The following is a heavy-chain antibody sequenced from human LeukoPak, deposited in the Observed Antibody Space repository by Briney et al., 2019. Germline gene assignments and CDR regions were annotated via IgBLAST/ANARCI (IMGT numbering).Heavy chain of an antibody. Sequence: SETLSLTCTVSGGSISSYYWSWIRQPPGRGLEWIGYIYTSGSTNYNPSLKSRVTISVDTSKNQFSLKLSSVTAADTAVYYCARHRRGAGTADFDYWGQGTLVTVSS. V-gene: IGHV4-4*09. D-gene: IGHD6-13*01. CDR1: GGSISSYY. CDR2: IYTSGST. CDR3: ARHRRGAGTADFDY. J-gene: IGHJ4*02.